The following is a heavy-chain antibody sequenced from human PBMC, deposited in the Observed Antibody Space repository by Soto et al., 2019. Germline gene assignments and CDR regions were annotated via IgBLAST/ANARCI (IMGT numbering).Heavy chain of an antibody. CDR3: AIDGGCDYDPYFFCY. V-gene: IGHV4-61*01. D-gene: IGHD5-12*01. CDR2: IYYSGST. CDR1: GGSVSSGSYY. Sequence: PSETLSLTCTVSGGSVSSGSYYWSWIRQPPGKGLEWIGYIYYSGSTNYNPSLKSRVTISVDTSKNKFSLKLSSVTAADTAVYYCAIDGGCDYDPYFFCYRGQGSLVTVSS. J-gene: IGHJ4*02.